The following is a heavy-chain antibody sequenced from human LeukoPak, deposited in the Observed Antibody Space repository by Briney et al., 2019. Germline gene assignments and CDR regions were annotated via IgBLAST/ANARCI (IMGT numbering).Heavy chain of an antibody. D-gene: IGHD5-24*01. CDR1: GFTFSSYA. J-gene: IGHJ4*02. V-gene: IGHV3-23*01. CDR3: AKDVGSSRRDGYNSPDY. Sequence: PGRSLRLSCAASGFTFSSYAMSWVRQAPGKGLKWVSAISGSGGSTYYADSVKGRFTISRDNSKNTLYLQMNSLRAEDTAVYYCAKDVGSSRRDGYNSPDYWGQGTLVTVSS. CDR2: ISGSGGST.